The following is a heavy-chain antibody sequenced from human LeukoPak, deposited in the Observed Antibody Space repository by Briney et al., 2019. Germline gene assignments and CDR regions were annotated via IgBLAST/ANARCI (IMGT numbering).Heavy chain of an antibody. CDR1: GFTFSNAW. J-gene: IGHJ6*02. Sequence: GGSLRLSCAASGFTFSNAWMSWVRQAPGKGLEWVGRIKSKTDGGTTDYAAPVKGRFTISRDDSKNTLYLQMNSLKTEDTAVYYCTTDLTGFFPNYYYGMDVWGQGTTVTVSS. D-gene: IGHD3-9*01. CDR3: TTDLTGFFPNYYYGMDV. V-gene: IGHV3-15*01. CDR2: IKSKTDGGTT.